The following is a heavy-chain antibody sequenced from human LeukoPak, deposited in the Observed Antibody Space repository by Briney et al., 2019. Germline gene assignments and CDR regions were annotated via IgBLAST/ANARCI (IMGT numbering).Heavy chain of an antibody. CDR3: ARGLIMAVAGRGEFHY. V-gene: IGHV4-59*01. CDR1: GGSISSYY. Sequence: SETLSLTCTVSGGSISSYYWSWIRQPPGQGLERIGYTYYSGSTNYNLSLKSRVTISVDTSKNQFSLKLSSVTAADTAVYYCARGLIMAVAGRGEFHYWGQGTLVTVSS. J-gene: IGHJ4*02. D-gene: IGHD6-13*01. CDR2: TYYSGST.